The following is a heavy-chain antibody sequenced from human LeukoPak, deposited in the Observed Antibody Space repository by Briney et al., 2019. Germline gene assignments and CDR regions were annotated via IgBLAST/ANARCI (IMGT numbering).Heavy chain of an antibody. CDR2: VNPNSGNT. V-gene: IGHV1-8*01. D-gene: IGHD1-26*01. CDR3: ARGEGIVGPY. CDR1: GYTITSYD. J-gene: IGHJ4*02. Sequence: EASVKVSCKASGYTITSYDINWVRQATGQGLEWMGWVNPNSGNTGYAQKFQGRITMTRNTSISTAYMELSSLRSEDTAVYYCARGEGIVGPYWGQGTLVTVSS.